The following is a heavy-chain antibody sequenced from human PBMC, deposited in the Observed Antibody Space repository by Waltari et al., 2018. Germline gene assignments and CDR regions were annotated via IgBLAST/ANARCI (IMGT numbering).Heavy chain of an antibody. CDR1: GGSISSGSYY. J-gene: IGHJ4*02. D-gene: IGHD6-19*01. CDR2: IYTSGST. CDR3: ARDLGLGIDY. V-gene: IGHV4-61*09. Sequence: QVQLQESGPGLVKPSQTLSLTCTVSGGSISSGSYYWRWIRQPAGKGLEWIGYIYTSGSTNYNPALKSRVTISVDTSKNQFSLKLSSVTAADTAVYYCARDLGLGIDYWGQGTLVTVSS.